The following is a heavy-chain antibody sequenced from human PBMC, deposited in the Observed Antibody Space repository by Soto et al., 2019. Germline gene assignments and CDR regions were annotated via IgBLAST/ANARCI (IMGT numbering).Heavy chain of an antibody. CDR3: ARDPRYSSGGMDV. CDR2: INTKSGGT. V-gene: IGHV1-2*04. CDR1: RYTFTGYD. Sequence: KVGCQAARYTFTGYDMHWVRQAPGQGREWRGWINTKSGGTNYAEKIQGWVTMTRDTSISTAYMERSRLRSDDTAGEYCARDPRYSSGGMDVSGPGTTVTVSS. D-gene: IGHD3-16*02. J-gene: IGHJ6*02.